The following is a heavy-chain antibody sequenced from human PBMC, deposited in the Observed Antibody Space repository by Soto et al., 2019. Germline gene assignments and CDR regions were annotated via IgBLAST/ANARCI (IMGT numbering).Heavy chain of an antibody. D-gene: IGHD4-17*01. CDR1: GGTFSSYT. Sequence: ASVKVSCKASGGTFSSYTISWVRLAPGQGLEWMGRIIPILGIANYAQKFQGRVTITADKSTSTAYMELSSLRSEDTAVYYCAREGGFTVTTKGYYYYYYMDVWGKGTTVTVS. V-gene: IGHV1-69*04. CDR2: IIPILGIA. J-gene: IGHJ6*03. CDR3: AREGGFTVTTKGYYYYYYMDV.